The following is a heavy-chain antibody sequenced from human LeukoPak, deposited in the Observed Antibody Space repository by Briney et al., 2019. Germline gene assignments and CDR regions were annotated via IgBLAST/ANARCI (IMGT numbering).Heavy chain of an antibody. CDR1: GYTFTSYG. V-gene: IGHV1-18*01. J-gene: IGHJ2*01. CDR3: ARDTSGSYYYWYFDL. Sequence: ASVKVSCKASGYTFTSYGISWVRQAPGQGLEWMGWISAYNGNTNYAQKLQGRVTMTTDTSTSTAYMELRSLRSDDTAVYYCARDTSGSYYYWYFDLWAVAPWSLSPQ. D-gene: IGHD1-26*01. CDR2: ISAYNGNT.